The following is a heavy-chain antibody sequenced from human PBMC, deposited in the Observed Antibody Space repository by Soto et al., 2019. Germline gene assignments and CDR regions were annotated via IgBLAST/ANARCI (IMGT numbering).Heavy chain of an antibody. V-gene: IGHV1-3*01. J-gene: IGHJ5*02. CDR3: ARERSYYDSSGYWFDP. Sequence: QVQLVQSGAEVKKPGASVKVSCKASGYTFTSYAMHWVRQAPGQRLEWMGWINAGNGNTKYSQKFQGRVTITRDTSASTAYMELSSLRSEDTAVYYCARERSYYDSSGYWFDPWGQGTLVIVSS. CDR2: INAGNGNT. D-gene: IGHD3-22*01. CDR1: GYTFTSYA.